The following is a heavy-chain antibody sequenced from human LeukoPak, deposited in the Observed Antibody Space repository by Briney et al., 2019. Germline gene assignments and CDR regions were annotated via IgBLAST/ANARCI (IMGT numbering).Heavy chain of an antibody. V-gene: IGHV3-21*01. J-gene: IGHJ4*02. D-gene: IGHD6-6*01. CDR2: IGSSSSHI. Sequence: GGSLRLSCAASGFTFSSYVMSWVRQAPGKGLEWVSSIGSSSSHIYYADSVKGRFTISRDNARNSLYLQMNSLRAEDTAVYYCARLGYSSSLPDYWGRGTLVTVSS. CDR1: GFTFSSYV. CDR3: ARLGYSSSLPDY.